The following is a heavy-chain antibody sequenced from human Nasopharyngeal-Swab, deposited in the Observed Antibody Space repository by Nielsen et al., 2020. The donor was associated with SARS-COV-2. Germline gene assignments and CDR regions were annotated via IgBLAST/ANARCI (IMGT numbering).Heavy chain of an antibody. CDR1: GFTFSSYA. Sequence: GESLKISCAASGFTFSSYAMSWVRQAPGKGLEWVSTISGSGSSTYYADSVKGRFTISRDNSKNTLYLQMNRLRAEDTAVYYCAKGDSAAGSSSDYWGQGTLATVSS. V-gene: IGHV3-23*01. CDR3: AKGDSAAGSSSDY. CDR2: ISGSGSST. D-gene: IGHD6-13*01. J-gene: IGHJ4*02.